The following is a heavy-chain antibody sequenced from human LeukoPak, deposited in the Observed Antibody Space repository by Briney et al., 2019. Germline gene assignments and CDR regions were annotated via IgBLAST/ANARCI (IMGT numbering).Heavy chain of an antibody. CDR1: GGSISSSSYY. V-gene: IGHV4-61*01. CDR3: ARGHDYSNYYYYYMDV. Sequence: SETLSLTCTVSGGSISSSSYYWSWIRQPPGKGLEWIGYIYYSGSTNYNPSLKSRVTISVDTSKNQFSLKLSSVTAADTAVYYCARGHDYSNYYYYYMDVWGKGTTVTVSS. J-gene: IGHJ6*03. D-gene: IGHD4-11*01. CDR2: IYYSGST.